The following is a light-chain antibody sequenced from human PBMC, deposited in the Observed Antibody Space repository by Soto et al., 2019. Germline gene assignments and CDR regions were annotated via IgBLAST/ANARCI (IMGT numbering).Light chain of an antibody. Sequence: EIVLTQSPGTLSLSPGERATLSCRASQSVSSSYLAWYQQKPGQAPRLLIYGASSRATGIPDRFSGSGSGIDFTLTISRLEPEDFALYYGQQYGSSPPYTFGQGTKLEIK. CDR3: QQYGSSPPYT. J-gene: IGKJ2*01. CDR1: QSVSSSY. CDR2: GAS. V-gene: IGKV3-20*01.